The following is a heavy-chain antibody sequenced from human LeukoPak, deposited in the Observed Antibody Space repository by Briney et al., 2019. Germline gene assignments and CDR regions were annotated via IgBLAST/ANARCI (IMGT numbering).Heavy chain of an antibody. CDR3: ARDARSAAGTTPDYYYYMDV. D-gene: IGHD6-13*01. V-gene: IGHV3-7*01. CDR1: GFTFSRYS. J-gene: IGHJ6*03. CDR2: IKQDGSEK. Sequence: PGGSLRLSCAASGFTFSRYSMNWVRQAPGKGLEWVANIKQDGSEKYYVDSVKGRFTISRDNAKNSLYLQMNSLRAEDTAVYYCARDARSAAGTTPDYYYYMDVWGKGTTVTVSS.